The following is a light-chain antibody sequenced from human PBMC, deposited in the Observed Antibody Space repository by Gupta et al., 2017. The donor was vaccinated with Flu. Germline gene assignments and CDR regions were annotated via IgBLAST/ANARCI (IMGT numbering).Light chain of an antibody. J-gene: IGLJ2*01. CDR1: NSNIGAGYA. V-gene: IGLV1-40*01. CDR2: GNN. Sequence: QSVLTQPPSVFGAPGQRVTISCTGSNSNIGAGYAVHWYQQLPGTAPKLLIYGNNNRPSRVPERFSNSKSGTSASLAITGVQAEDEGDYYCQSYDSSLSAVVFGGGTKLTVL. CDR3: QSYDSSLSAVV.